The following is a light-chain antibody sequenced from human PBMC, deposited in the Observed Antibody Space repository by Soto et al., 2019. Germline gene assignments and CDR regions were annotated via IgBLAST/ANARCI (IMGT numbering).Light chain of an antibody. Sequence: QSALTQPASVSGSPGQSITISCTGTSNDVGSYNLVSWYQQHPGKAPKLMIYEGTKRPSGVSNRFSGSKSGNTASLTISGLQAEDAADYYCCSYAGSSTLVFGGGTKLTVL. CDR3: CSYAGSSTLV. CDR2: EGT. J-gene: IGLJ3*02. V-gene: IGLV2-23*01. CDR1: SNDVGSYNL.